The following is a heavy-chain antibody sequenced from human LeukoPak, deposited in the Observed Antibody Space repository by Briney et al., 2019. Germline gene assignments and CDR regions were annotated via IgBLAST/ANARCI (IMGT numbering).Heavy chain of an antibody. CDR2: IKTKTDGGTT. D-gene: IGHD1-1*01. J-gene: IGHJ4*02. Sequence: PGGSLRLSCEASGFTFGNVWMNWVRQAPGKGLEWIGRIKTKTDGGTTEYAAPVKGRFTISRDDSKNTVYLQMNSLKTEDTALYYCVTRVKSTGDYWGQGTLVTVSS. CDR3: VTRVKSTGDY. CDR1: GFTFGNVW. V-gene: IGHV3-15*01.